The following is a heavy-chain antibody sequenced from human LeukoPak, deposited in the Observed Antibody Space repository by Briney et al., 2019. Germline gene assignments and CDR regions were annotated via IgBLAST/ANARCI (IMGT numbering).Heavy chain of an antibody. V-gene: IGHV1-18*01. J-gene: IGHJ4*02. D-gene: IGHD6-13*01. CDR2: ISVYNGNT. Sequence: ASVKVSCKASVYIFSRYGINWVRQAPEQGLEWMGWISVYNGNTDYSQRLQGRITMTADTSTSTAFMELTSLRSDDTAVYFCARESTSWSFEYWGQGTQVTVS. CDR3: ARESTSWSFEY. CDR1: VYIFSRYG.